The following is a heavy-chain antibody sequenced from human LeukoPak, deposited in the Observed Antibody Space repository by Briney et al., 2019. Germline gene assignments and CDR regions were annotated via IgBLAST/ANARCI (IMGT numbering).Heavy chain of an antibody. CDR2: ISYDGSNK. J-gene: IGHJ4*02. CDR3: AKAGYCSGGSCYWFDY. Sequence: GGSLRLSCAASGFTFSSYGMHWVRQAPGEGLEWVAVISYDGSNKYYADSVKGRFTISRDNSKNTLYLQMNSLRAEDTAVYYCAKAGYCSGGSCYWFDYWGQGTLVTVSS. V-gene: IGHV3-30*18. CDR1: GFTFSSYG. D-gene: IGHD2-15*01.